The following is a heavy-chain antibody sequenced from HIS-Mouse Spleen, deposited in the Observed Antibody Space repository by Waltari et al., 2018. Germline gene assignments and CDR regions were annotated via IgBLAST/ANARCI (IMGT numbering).Heavy chain of an antibody. CDR3: QLAAAGTGAFDI. CDR1: GCSISSSSYY. Sequence: QLQLQESGPGLVKPSETLSLTCTVSGCSISSSSYYWGWIRQPPGKGLEWIGSIYYSGSTYYNPSLKSRVTISVDTSKNQFSLKLSSVTAADTAVYYCQLAAAGTGAFDIWGQGTMVTVSS. V-gene: IGHV4-39*01. D-gene: IGHD6-13*01. CDR2: IYYSGST. J-gene: IGHJ3*02.